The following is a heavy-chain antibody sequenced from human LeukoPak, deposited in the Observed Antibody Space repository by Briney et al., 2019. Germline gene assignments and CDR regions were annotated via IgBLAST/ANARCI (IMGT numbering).Heavy chain of an antibody. J-gene: IGHJ4*02. D-gene: IGHD2-8*01. CDR1: GFMVSRNY. Sequence: GGSLRLSCAASGFMVSRNYMSWVRQAPGKGLEWLSYISSSNHAIYYADSVKGRFTISRDNAKNSLYLQMNTLRAEDTAVYYCARDPGRNGHFDYWGQGTLVTVSS. CDR2: ISSSNHAI. V-gene: IGHV3-48*01. CDR3: ARDPGRNGHFDY.